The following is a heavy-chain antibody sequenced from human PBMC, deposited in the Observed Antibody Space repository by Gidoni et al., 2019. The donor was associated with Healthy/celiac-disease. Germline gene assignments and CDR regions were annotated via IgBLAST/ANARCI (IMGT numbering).Heavy chain of an antibody. CDR3: ARAGICRGGSCYSYPGDYFYYGMDV. D-gene: IGHD2-15*01. J-gene: IGHJ6*02. CDR2: IDHSGST. Sequence: GKGLGWIGSIDHSGSTYYNPSLKSRVTISVDTSKNQFSLKLSSVTAADTAVYYCARAGICRGGSCYSYPGDYFYYGMDVWGQGTTVTVSS. V-gene: IGHV4-38-2*01.